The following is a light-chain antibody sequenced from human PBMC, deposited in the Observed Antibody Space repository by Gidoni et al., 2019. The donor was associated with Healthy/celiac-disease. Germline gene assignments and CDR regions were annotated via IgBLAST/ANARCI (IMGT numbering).Light chain of an antibody. CDR2: LGS. V-gene: IGKV2-28*01. Sequence: DIVMTQSPLSLLVTPGEPASISCRSSQSLLHSNGYNYLDWYLQKPGQSPQLLIYLGSNRASGVPDRFSGSGSGTDFTLKISRVEAEDVGVYYCMQALQTPRKTFGPGTKVDIK. CDR1: QSLLHSNGYNY. J-gene: IGKJ3*01. CDR3: MQALQTPRKT.